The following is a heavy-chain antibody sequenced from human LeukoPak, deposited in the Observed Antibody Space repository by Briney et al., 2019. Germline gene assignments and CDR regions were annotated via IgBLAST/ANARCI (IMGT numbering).Heavy chain of an antibody. D-gene: IGHD4-17*01. J-gene: IGHJ4*02. CDR3: ARDDDYGDSHFDY. CDR1: GYTFTSYD. CDR2: MNPNSGNT. V-gene: IGHV1-8*03. Sequence: ASVKVSCKASGYTFTSYDINWVRQATGQGLEWMGWMNPNSGNTGYAQKFQGRVTITRNTSISTAYMELSSLRSDDTAVYYCARDDDYGDSHFDYWGQGTLVTVSS.